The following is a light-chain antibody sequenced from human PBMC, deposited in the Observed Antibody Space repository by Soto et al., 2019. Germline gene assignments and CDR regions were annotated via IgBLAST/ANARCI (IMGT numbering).Light chain of an antibody. CDR1: QSVSSN. CDR2: GAS. Sequence: EIVMTQSPATLSVSPGERATLSCRASQSVSSNLAWYQQKPGQAPRLLIYGASTRATGIPARFSGSGSGTEFTLTISSLQSEDFAVYYCHQYNNWFALPFGGGPKVDIK. J-gene: IGKJ4*01. V-gene: IGKV3-15*01. CDR3: HQYNNWFALP.